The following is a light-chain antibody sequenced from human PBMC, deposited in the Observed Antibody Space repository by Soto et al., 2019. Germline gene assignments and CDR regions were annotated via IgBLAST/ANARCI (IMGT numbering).Light chain of an antibody. V-gene: IGKV3-20*01. CDR2: GAS. J-gene: IGKJ1*01. Sequence: EIVLTQSPGTLSLSPGERATLSCRASQSVSSSYLAWYQQKPGQAPRLLIYGASSRATGIPDRFCGSGSGTDFTLTISRLEPEVFAVYYCQQYGSSPPWTFGQGTKVEIK. CDR1: QSVSSSY. CDR3: QQYGSSPPWT.